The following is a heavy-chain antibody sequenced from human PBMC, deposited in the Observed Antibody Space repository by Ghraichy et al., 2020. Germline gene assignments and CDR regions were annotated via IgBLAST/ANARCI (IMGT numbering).Heavy chain of an antibody. Sequence: SETLSLTCTVSGGSISSGDYYWSWIRQPPGKGLEWIGYIYYSGSTYYNPSLKSRVTISVDTSKNQFSLKLSSVTAADTAVYYCARTAADGRGWFDPWGQGTLVTVSS. CDR3: ARTAADGRGWFDP. D-gene: IGHD6-13*01. J-gene: IGHJ5*02. CDR2: IYYSGST. CDR1: GGSISSGDYY. V-gene: IGHV4-30-4*01.